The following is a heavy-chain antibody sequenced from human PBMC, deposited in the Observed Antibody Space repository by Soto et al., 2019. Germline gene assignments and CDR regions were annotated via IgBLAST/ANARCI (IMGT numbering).Heavy chain of an antibody. D-gene: IGHD3-22*01. CDR1: GGSISSSNW. J-gene: IGHJ6*02. V-gene: IGHV4-4*02. CDR3: ARILSLSSGPEIGLMDV. CDR2: IYHSGST. Sequence: SETLSLTCAVSGGSISSSNWWSWVRQPPGKGLEWIGEIYHSGSTNYNPSLKSRVTISVDKSKNQFSLKLSYVTAADTAVYYCARILSLSSGPEIGLMDVWGQGTTVTSP.